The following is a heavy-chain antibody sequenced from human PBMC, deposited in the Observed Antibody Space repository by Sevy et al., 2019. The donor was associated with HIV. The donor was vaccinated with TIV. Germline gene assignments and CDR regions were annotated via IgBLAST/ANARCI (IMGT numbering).Heavy chain of an antibody. CDR3: TRDRLLSGMDV. J-gene: IGHJ6*02. Sequence: GESLKISCAASGFTLRNYWMHWVRQAPGEGLVWVSRSNTDGGDTSYADSVRGRFTISRDNAKNTLYLQMNSLRAEDTAVYYCTRDRLLSGMDVWGQGTTVTISS. V-gene: IGHV3-74*01. CDR1: GFTLRNYW. CDR2: SNTDGGDT. D-gene: IGHD2-15*01.